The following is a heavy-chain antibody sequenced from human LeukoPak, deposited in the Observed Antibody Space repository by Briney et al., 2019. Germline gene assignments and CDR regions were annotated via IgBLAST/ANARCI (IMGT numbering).Heavy chain of an antibody. Sequence: GGSLRLSCAASGLTFSSYSMNWVRQAPGRGLEWVSYISRGSGTIYYADSVKGRFTISRDNAKNSLYLQMNSLRAEDTAVYYCARDSVQDSYYYYMDVWGKGTTVTVSS. CDR2: ISRGSGTI. V-gene: IGHV3-48*01. J-gene: IGHJ6*03. CDR1: GLTFSSYS. CDR3: ARDSVQDSYYYYMDV. D-gene: IGHD1-1*01.